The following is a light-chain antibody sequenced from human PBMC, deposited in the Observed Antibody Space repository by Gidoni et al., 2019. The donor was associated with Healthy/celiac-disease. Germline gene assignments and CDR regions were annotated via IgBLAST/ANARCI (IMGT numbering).Light chain of an antibody. V-gene: IGKV3-11*01. CDR1: KSVSSY. CDR3: QQRSNWPPT. CDR2: DAS. Sequence: EIVLPQSPATLSLSPGDRATISCRASKSVSSYLAWYQQKPGQAPRLLIYDASNRATGIPARFSGSGSGTDFTLTISSLEPEDFAVYYCQQRSNWPPTFXGXTKVEIK. J-gene: IGKJ4*01.